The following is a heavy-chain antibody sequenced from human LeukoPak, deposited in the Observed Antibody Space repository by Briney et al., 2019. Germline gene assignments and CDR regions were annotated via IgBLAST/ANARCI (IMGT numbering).Heavy chain of an antibody. J-gene: IGHJ4*02. CDR2: IRYDGSNK. CDR1: GFTFSSYG. CDR3: AKDSIFGVVITENYFDY. V-gene: IGHV3-30*02. D-gene: IGHD3-3*01. Sequence: GGSLRLSCAASGFTFSSYGMHWVRQAPGKGLEWVAFIRYDGSNKYYADSVKGRFTISRDNSKNTLYLQMNSLRAEDTAVYYCAKDSIFGVVITENYFDYWGQGTLVTVSS.